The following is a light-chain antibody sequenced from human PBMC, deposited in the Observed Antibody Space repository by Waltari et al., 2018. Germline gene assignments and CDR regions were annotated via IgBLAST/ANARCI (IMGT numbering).Light chain of an antibody. CDR3: QQSYSTPRET. CDR2: AAS. Sequence: DIQMTQSLSSLSASVGDRVTITCRASQSISSYLNWYQQKPGKAPKLLIYAASSLQSGVPSRFSGSGSGTDFTLTISSLKPEDFATYYCQQSYSTPRETFGQVTKVEIK. CDR1: QSISSY. J-gene: IGKJ1*01. V-gene: IGKV1-39*01.